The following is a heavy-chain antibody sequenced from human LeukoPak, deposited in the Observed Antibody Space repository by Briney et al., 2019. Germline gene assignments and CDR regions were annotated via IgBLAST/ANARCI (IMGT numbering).Heavy chain of an antibody. J-gene: IGHJ3*02. Sequence: SVKVSCKASGGTFSSYAISWVRQAPGQGLEWMGRIIPTFGTANYAQKFQGRVTITTDESTSTAYMELSSLRSEDTAVYYCARGGAPGAFDIWGQGTMVTVSS. CDR1: GGTFSSYA. CDR3: ARGGAPGAFDI. CDR2: IIPTFGTA. V-gene: IGHV1-69*05.